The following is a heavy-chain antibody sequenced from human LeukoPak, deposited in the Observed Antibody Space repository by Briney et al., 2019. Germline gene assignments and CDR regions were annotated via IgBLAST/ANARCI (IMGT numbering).Heavy chain of an antibody. CDR3: ARGDYDFWSGYYRGGGLLIGFDC. J-gene: IGHJ4*02. D-gene: IGHD3-3*01. V-gene: IGHV7-4-1*02. CDR2: INTNTGNP. Sequence: ASVKVSCKASGYTFTSYAMNWVRQAPGQGLEWMGWINTNTGNPTYAQGFTGRFVFSLDTSVSTAYLQISSLKAEDTAVYYCARGDYDFWSGYYRGGGLLIGFDCWGQGTLVTVSS. CDR1: GYTFTSYA.